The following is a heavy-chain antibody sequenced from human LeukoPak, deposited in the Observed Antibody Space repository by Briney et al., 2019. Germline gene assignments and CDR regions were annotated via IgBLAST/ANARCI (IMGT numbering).Heavy chain of an antibody. Sequence: ASVKVSCKASGYTISGYYMHWVRQAPGQGPEWMGRIIPMVGRVTYAQRFQDRVTITADKATTTVYMELSSLTSDDTAVYYCARDGATSPNLLAAAGLWGQGTLVTVSS. J-gene: IGHJ4*02. CDR2: IIPMVGRV. D-gene: IGHD6-13*01. CDR3: ARDGATSPNLLAAAGL. V-gene: IGHV1-69*04. CDR1: GYTISGYY.